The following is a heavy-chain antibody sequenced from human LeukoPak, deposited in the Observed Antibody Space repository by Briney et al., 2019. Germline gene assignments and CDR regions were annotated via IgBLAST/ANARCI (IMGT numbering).Heavy chain of an antibody. D-gene: IGHD3-9*01. CDR2: IYYSGST. CDR3: ARVRYDILTGYYTHGNWFDP. CDR1: GGSISSYY. Sequence: SETLSLTCTVSGGSISSYYWSWIRQPPGKGLEWIGYIYYSGSTNYNPSLKSRVTISVDTSKNQFSLKLSSVTAADTAVYYCARVRYDILTGYYTHGNWFDPWGQGTLVTVSS. J-gene: IGHJ5*02. V-gene: IGHV4-59*01.